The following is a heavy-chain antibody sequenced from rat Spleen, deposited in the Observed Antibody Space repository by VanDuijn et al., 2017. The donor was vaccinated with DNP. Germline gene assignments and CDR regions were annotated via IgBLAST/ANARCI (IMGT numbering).Heavy chain of an antibody. D-gene: IGHD3-8*01. CDR3: TSNPHIRTAAPFDY. CDR2: ITNTGDST. Sequence: EVQLVESGGGLVQPGRSLKLSCIASGFIFSNYWMTWIRQAPGKGLEWVASITNTGDSTYYSDSVKGRFSISRDNAKSTLYLLLNSLRSEDTATYYCTSNPHIRTAAPFDYWGQGVMVTVSS. J-gene: IGHJ2*01. CDR1: GFIFSNYW. V-gene: IGHV5-31*01.